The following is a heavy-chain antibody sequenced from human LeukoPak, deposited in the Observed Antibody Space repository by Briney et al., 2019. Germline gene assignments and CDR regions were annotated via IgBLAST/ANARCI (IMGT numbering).Heavy chain of an antibody. CDR1: GGSISSGSYY. Sequence: PSETLSLTCTVSGGSISSGSYYWSWIRQPAGKGLEWIGRIYTSGTTNYNPSLKSRVTISLDTSKNQFSLKLSSVTAADTAVYYCARAPRRGNYFDYWGQGTLVTVSS. CDR3: ARAPRRGNYFDY. CDR2: IYTSGTT. V-gene: IGHV4-61*02. D-gene: IGHD2-15*01. J-gene: IGHJ4*02.